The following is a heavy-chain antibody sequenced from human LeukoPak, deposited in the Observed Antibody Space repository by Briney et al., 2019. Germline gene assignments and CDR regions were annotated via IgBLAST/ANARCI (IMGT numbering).Heavy chain of an antibody. J-gene: IGHJ3*02. CDR1: GFTFSSYS. CDR2: ISSSSSYI. CDR3: ARDAGQWLVGGSFDI. V-gene: IGHV3-21*01. Sequence: AGGSLRLSCAASGFTFSSYSMNWVRQAPGKGLEWFSSISSSSSYIYYADSVKGRITISRDNAKNSLYLQINSLRAEDTAVYYCARDAGQWLVGGSFDICGQGTMVTVSS. D-gene: IGHD6-19*01.